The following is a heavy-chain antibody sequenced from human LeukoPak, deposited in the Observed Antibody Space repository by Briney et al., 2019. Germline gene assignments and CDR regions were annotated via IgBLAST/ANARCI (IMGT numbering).Heavy chain of an antibody. CDR3: AGAHSIAVAGGNFDY. J-gene: IGHJ4*02. CDR2: MNPSGGST. CDR1: GYTFTSHY. D-gene: IGHD6-19*01. V-gene: IGHV1-46*01. Sequence: ASVKVSCKASGYTFTSHYIHWVRQAPGQGPEWMGIMNPSGGSTSYAQKFQGRVTMTRDTSTSTVYMELSSLRSEDTAVYYCAGAHSIAVAGGNFDYWGQGTLVTVSS.